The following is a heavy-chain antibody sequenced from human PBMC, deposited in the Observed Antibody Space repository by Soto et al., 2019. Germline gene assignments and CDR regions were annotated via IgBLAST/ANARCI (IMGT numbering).Heavy chain of an antibody. CDR3: AREIGSMIVVVTYPFGAFDI. J-gene: IGHJ3*02. Sequence: ASVKVSCKASGGTFSSYAISWVRQAPGQGPEWMGGIIPIFGTANYAQKFQGRVTITADESTSTAYMELSSLRSEDTAVYYCAREIGSMIVVVTYPFGAFDIWGQGTMVTVSS. D-gene: IGHD3-22*01. CDR2: IIPIFGTA. V-gene: IGHV1-69*13. CDR1: GGTFSSYA.